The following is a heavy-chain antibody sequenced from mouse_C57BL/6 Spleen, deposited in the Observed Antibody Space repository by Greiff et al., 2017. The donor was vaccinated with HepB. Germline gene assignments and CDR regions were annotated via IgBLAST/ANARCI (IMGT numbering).Heavy chain of an antibody. V-gene: IGHV1-78*01. CDR1: GYTFTDHT. D-gene: IGHD4-1*01. CDR2: IYPREGST. J-gene: IGHJ2*01. Sequence: QVQLQQSDAELVKPGASVKISCKVSGYTFTDHTIHWMKQRPEQGLEWIGYIYPREGSTKYNEKLKGKATLTADKSSTTAYMQLNSLTSEDSAVYFCARKLTGTGFDYWGQGTTLTVSS. CDR3: ARKLTGTGFDY.